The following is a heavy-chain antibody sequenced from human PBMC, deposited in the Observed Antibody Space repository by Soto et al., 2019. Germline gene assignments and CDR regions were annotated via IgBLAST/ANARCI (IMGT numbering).Heavy chain of an antibody. Sequence: QVQLVESGGGVVQPGRSLRLSCAASGFTFSSYGMHWVRQAPGKGLEWVAVISYDGSNKYYADSVKGRFTISRDNSKNTLYLQMNSLRAEDTSVYYCAKAKVVTAIARYYYYYGMDVWGQGTTVTVSS. CDR3: AKAKVVTAIARYYYYYGMDV. V-gene: IGHV3-30*18. CDR1: GFTFSSYG. J-gene: IGHJ6*02. CDR2: ISYDGSNK. D-gene: IGHD2-21*02.